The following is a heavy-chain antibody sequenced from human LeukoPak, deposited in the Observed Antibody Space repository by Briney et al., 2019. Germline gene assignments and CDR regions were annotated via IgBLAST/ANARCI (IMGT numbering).Heavy chain of an antibody. D-gene: IGHD3-10*01. CDR1: GFIFSYYG. V-gene: IGHV3-30*02. J-gene: IGHJ5*02. Sequence: GGSLRLSCAASGFIFSYYGMHWVRQAPGKGLEWVAFIRYEENEIYYTGSVKGRFTISRDNSKITLYLEMNSLRAEDTAVYYCAKDLMRDRWFGESWGQGTLVIVSS. CDR2: IRYEENEI. CDR3: AKDLMRDRWFGES.